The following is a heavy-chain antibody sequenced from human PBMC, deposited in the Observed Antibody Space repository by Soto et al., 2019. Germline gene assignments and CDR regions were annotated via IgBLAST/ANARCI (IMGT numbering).Heavy chain of an antibody. J-gene: IGHJ2*01. CDR3: ARDHYCTNGVCYPGWDIPYWYSDL. V-gene: IGHV1-69*08. CDR2: IIPILGIA. D-gene: IGHD2-8*01. CDR1: GGTFSSYT. Sequence: QVQLVQSGAEVKKPGSSVKVSCKASGGTFSSYTISWVRQAPGQGLEWMGRIIPILGIANYAKKFQGRVTITADKSTSTAYMELSGLRSEDTAVYYCARDHYCTNGVCYPGWDIPYWYSDLWGRGTLVTVSS.